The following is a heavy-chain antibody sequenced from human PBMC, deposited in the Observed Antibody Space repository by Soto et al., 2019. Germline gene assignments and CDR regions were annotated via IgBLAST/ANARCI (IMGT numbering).Heavy chain of an antibody. CDR2: INPSSGGT. J-gene: IGHJ6*02. CDR3: ARDFRTYRSGGDV. D-gene: IGHD2-8*02. V-gene: IGHV1-2*02. Sequence: QAQLVQSGTEVKKPGASVKVSCKASGYPFTGPYIYWVRQAPGQGLEWMGWINPSSGGTEFAEKFPGRVTGTRDKSIRNGFLELNRLTSDDQGVYFCARDFRTYRSGGDVLGQGTAVTVSS. CDR1: GYPFTGPY.